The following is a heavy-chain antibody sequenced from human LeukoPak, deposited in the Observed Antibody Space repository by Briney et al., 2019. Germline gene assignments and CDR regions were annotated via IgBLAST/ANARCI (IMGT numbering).Heavy chain of an antibody. Sequence: GGSLTLSCAGSGFTVSSNQISWVRQAQGKGLEWVSVIYSGDSTQYADSVKGRFTNSRHDSENTVYLQMNSLRSEDTAMYYCARGISSAWCGMDVWGHGNTGTVSS. V-gene: IGHV3-53*04. D-gene: IGHD6-6*01. CDR1: GFTVSSNQ. CDR3: ARGISSAWCGMDV. J-gene: IGHJ6*02. CDR2: IYSGDST.